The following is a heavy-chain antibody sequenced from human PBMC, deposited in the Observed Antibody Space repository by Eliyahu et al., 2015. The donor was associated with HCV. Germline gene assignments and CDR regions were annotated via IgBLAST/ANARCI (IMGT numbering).Heavy chain of an antibody. CDR1: GGXITTXX. CDR3: ASGGGGIAVAGTGGWFDP. Sequence: QVQLQESGPGLVKPSETLSLTCTVXGGXITTXXWXWIRQPPGKGLEWVGXIPYSGSTNYNPSLKXRVTISVDTSKNQFSLNLTSVTAADTAVYYCASGGGGIAVAGTGGWFDPWGQGTLVTVSS. CDR2: IPYSGST. J-gene: IGHJ5*02. D-gene: IGHD6-19*01. V-gene: IGHV4-59*01.